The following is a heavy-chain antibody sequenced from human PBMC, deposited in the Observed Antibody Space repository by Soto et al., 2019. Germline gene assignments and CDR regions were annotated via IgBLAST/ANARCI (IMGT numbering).Heavy chain of an antibody. V-gene: IGHV1-3*01. J-gene: IGHJ4*02. CDR1: GYTFTSYA. D-gene: IGHD2-15*01. Sequence: QVQLVQSGAEVKKPGASVKVSCKASGYTFTSYAMHWVRQAPGQRLEWMGWINAGNGNTKYSQKFQGRVTITRDTSASTDYMELSRLRYEDTAVYYCARDGRCSVVVVAATAAGYYFDSWGQGTLVTVSS. CDR3: ARDGRCSVVVVAATAAGYYFDS. CDR2: INAGNGNT.